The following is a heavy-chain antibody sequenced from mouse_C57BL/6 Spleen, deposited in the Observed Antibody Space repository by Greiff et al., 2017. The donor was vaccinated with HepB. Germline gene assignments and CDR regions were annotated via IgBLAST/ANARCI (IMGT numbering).Heavy chain of an antibody. J-gene: IGHJ4*01. V-gene: IGHV2-5*01. D-gene: IGHD2-5*01. Sequence: VKLMESGPGLVQPSQSLSITCTVSGFSLTSYGVHWVRQSPGKGLEWLGVIWRGGSTDYNAAFMSRLSITKDNSKSQVFFKMNSLQADDTAIYYCAKKDYSNYSYAMDYWGQGTSVTVSS. CDR3: AKKDYSNYSYAMDY. CDR1: GFSLTSYG. CDR2: IWRGGST.